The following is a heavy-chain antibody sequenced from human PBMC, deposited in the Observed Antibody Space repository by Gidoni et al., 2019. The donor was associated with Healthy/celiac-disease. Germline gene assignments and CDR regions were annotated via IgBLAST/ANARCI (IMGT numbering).Heavy chain of an antibody. D-gene: IGHD6-19*01. CDR2: IYYSGST. J-gene: IGHJ2*01. Sequence: QVQLQESGPGLVKPSETLSLTCTVSGGSISSYYWSWIRQPPGKGLEWIGYIYYSGSTNYNPSLKSRVTISVDTSKNQFSLKLSSVTAADTAVYYCARRAVAAPGYWYFDLWGRGTLVTVSS. V-gene: IGHV4-59*01. CDR1: GGSISSYY. CDR3: ARRAVAAPGYWYFDL.